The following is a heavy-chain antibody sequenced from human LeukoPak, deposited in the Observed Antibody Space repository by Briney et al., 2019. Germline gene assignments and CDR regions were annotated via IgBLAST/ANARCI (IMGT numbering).Heavy chain of an antibody. CDR3: ARYGGLPTYYYDSSGYYYFDY. Sequence: SETLSLTCTVSGGSISSYYWSWIRQPPGKGLEWIGSISYSGSTYYNPSLKSRVTISVDTSKNQFSLKLSSVTAADTAVYYCARYGGLPTYYYDSSGYYYFDYWGQGTLVTVSS. CDR2: ISYSGST. D-gene: IGHD3-22*01. CDR1: GGSISSYY. J-gene: IGHJ4*02. V-gene: IGHV4-59*05.